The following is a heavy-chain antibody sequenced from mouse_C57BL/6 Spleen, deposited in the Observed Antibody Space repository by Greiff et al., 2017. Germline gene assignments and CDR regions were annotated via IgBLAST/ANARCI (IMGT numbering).Heavy chain of an antibody. CDR3: ARRGYGSNSFDY. V-gene: IGHV1-80*01. CDR2: IYPGDGDT. CDR1: GYAFSSYW. Sequence: QVQLKQSGAELVKTGASVKISCKASGYAFSSYWMNWVKQRPGKGLEWIGQIYPGDGDTNYNGKFKGKATLTADKSSSTAYMQLSSLTSEDSAVYFCARRGYGSNSFDYWGQGTTLTVSS. J-gene: IGHJ2*01. D-gene: IGHD1-1*01.